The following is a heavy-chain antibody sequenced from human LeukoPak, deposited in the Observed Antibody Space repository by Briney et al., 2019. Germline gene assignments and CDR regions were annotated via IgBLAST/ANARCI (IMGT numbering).Heavy chain of an antibody. J-gene: IGHJ4*02. Sequence: ASVKVSCKASGYTFTGYYMHWVRQAPGQGLEWMGWINPNSGGTNYAQKFQGRVTMTRDTSISTAYMELSRLRSDDTAVYYCARDNIVVVPAANIFGYWGQGTPVTVSS. CDR3: ARDNIVVVPAANIFGY. CDR1: GYTFTGYY. CDR2: INPNSGGT. V-gene: IGHV1-2*02. D-gene: IGHD2-2*01.